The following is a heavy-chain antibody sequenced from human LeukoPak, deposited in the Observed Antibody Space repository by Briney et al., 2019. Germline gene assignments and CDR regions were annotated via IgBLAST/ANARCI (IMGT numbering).Heavy chain of an antibody. J-gene: IGHJ4*02. CDR3: ARALGYYYDSSGYSY. V-gene: IGHV4-34*01. D-gene: IGHD3-22*01. CDR2: INHSGST. Sequence: SSETLSLTCAVYGGSFSGYYWSWIRQPPGKGLEWIGEINHSGSTNYNPSLKSRVTISVDTSKNQFSLKLSSVTAADTAVYYCARALGYYYDSSGYSYWGQGTLVTVSS. CDR1: GGSFSGYY.